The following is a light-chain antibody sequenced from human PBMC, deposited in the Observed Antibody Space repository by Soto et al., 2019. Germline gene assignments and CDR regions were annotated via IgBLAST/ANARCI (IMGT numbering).Light chain of an antibody. CDR1: SSDVGGYNY. V-gene: IGLV2-14*03. Sequence: QSALTQPASVSGSPGQSITISCTGTSSDVGGYNYVSWYQQHPGRAPKVMIYDVSNRPSGVSNRFSGSKSGNTASLTISGLQAEDEADYYCSSYCSSYTGSSVVFGGGTQLTVL. J-gene: IGLJ2*01. CDR2: DVS. CDR3: SSYCSSYTGSSVV.